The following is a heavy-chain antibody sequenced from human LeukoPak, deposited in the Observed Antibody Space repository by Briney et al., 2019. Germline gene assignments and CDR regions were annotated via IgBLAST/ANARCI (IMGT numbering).Heavy chain of an antibody. CDR1: GGTFSSYA. CDR3: ARRDYGDYYTPALSQNWFDP. D-gene: IGHD4-17*01. Sequence: GASVKVSCKASGGTFSSYAISWVRQAPGQGLEWVGRIIPILGIANYAQKLQGRVTITADKSTSTAYMELSSLRSEDTAVYYCARRDYGDYYTPALSQNWFDPWGQGTLVTVSS. V-gene: IGHV1-69*04. J-gene: IGHJ5*02. CDR2: IIPILGIA.